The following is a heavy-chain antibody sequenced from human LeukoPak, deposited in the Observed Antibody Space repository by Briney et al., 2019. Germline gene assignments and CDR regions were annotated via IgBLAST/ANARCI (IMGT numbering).Heavy chain of an antibody. CDR2: INSSGGST. V-gene: IGHV1-46*01. Sequence: ASVKVSCKASGYTFTDYYMHWVRQAPGQGLDWMGIINSSGGSTTYAQKFQGRVTMTRDTSTSTIYMELSSLRSEDTAVYYCARGSGYDFLGAFDIWGQGTMVTVSS. CDR1: GYTFTDYY. CDR3: ARGSGYDFLGAFDI. D-gene: IGHD5-12*01. J-gene: IGHJ3*02.